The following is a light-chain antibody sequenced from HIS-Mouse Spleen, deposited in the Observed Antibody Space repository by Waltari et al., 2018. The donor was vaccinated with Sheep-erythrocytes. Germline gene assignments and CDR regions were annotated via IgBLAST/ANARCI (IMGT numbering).Light chain of an antibody. V-gene: IGKV3-11*01. CDR1: QSVSSY. Sequence: IVFTQSPSTLSLSPGERATLSCRASQSVSSYLAWYQQKPGQAPRLHIYDASNRATGIPARFSGSGSGTDFTLTISSLEPEDFAVYYCQQRSNWYTFGQGTKLEIK. CDR3: QQRSNWYT. CDR2: DAS. J-gene: IGKJ2*01.